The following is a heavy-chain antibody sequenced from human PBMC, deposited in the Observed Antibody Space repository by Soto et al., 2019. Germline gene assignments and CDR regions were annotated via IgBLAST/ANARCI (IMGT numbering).Heavy chain of an antibody. CDR2: ISAHNGNT. CDR1: GYAFTTYG. Sequence: QVHLVQSGAEVKKPGASVKVSCKGSGYAFTTYGITWVRQAPGQGLEWMGWISAHNGNTNYAQRLQGRVTVTRDTPTSTAYMALRSLRSGDTAVYYCARGRYGEYWGQGALVTVSS. V-gene: IGHV1-18*01. D-gene: IGHD3-10*01. J-gene: IGHJ4*02. CDR3: ARGRYGEY.